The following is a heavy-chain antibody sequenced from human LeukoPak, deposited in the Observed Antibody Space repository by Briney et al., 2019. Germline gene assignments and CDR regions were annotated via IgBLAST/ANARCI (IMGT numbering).Heavy chain of an antibody. CDR2: INTNTGNP. Sequence: ASVKVSCKASGYTFTSYAMNWVRQAPGQGLEWMGWINTNTGNPTYAQGFTGRFVFSLDTSVSTAYLQISSLKAEDTAVYYCARGRVGAAGTMSTLTDYWGQGTLVTVSS. CDR3: ARGRVGAAGTMSTLTDY. CDR1: GYTFTSYA. V-gene: IGHV7-4-1*02. J-gene: IGHJ4*02. D-gene: IGHD6-13*01.